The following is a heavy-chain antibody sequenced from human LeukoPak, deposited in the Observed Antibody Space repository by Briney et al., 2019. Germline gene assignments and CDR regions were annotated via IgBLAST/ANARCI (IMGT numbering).Heavy chain of an antibody. CDR1: GFTFRSYW. J-gene: IGHJ4*02. Sequence: GGSLRLSCAASGFTFRSYWMTWVRQAPEKGLEWVANIKQDGSEKYYVDSVKGRFTISRDNAKNSLYLQMNSLRVEDTAVYHCARGGLYGYDVFDYWGQGTLVTVSS. V-gene: IGHV3-7*02. CDR2: IKQDGSEK. D-gene: IGHD3-10*01. CDR3: ARGGLYGYDVFDY.